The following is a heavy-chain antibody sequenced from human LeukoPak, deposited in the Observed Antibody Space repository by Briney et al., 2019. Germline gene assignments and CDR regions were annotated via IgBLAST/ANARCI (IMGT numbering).Heavy chain of an antibody. D-gene: IGHD5-24*01. Sequence: GGSLRLSCAASGFTFDDYTMHWVRQAPGKGLEWVSLISWDAGRTYYADSVKGRFTISRDNSKNTVYLQMNSLRAEDAAVYYCARVQRSSNWFDPWGQGTLVTVSS. CDR3: ARVQRSSNWFDP. V-gene: IGHV3-43*01. J-gene: IGHJ5*02. CDR2: ISWDAGRT. CDR1: GFTFDDYT.